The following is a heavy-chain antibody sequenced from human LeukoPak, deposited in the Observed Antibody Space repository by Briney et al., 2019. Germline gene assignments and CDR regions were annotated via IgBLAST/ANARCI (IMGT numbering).Heavy chain of an antibody. J-gene: IGHJ4*02. CDR1: GFTFSTYA. CDR2: ISGSGDNGDNT. D-gene: IGHD6-13*01. CDR3: AKSGSTSWYLDY. V-gene: IGHV3-23*01. Sequence: NPGGSLRLSCAASGFTFSTYAMSWVRQAPGKGLEWVSAISGSGDNGDNTYYADSVKGQFTISRDNSKNTLYLQMNSLSAEDAAIYYCAKSGSTSWYLDYWGQGTLVTVSS.